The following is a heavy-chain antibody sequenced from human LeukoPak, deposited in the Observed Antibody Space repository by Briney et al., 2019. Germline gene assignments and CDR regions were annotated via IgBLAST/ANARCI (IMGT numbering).Heavy chain of an antibody. Sequence: SETLSLTCTVSGYTISSGYYWGWIRQPPGKGLEWIGSIYHSGSTYYNPSLKSRVTISVDTSKNQFSLKLSSVTAADTAVYYCARGGYGGTILRDAFDIWGQGTMVTVSS. J-gene: IGHJ3*02. CDR1: GYTISSGYY. V-gene: IGHV4-38-2*02. CDR2: IYHSGST. D-gene: IGHD3-3*01. CDR3: ARGGYGGTILRDAFDI.